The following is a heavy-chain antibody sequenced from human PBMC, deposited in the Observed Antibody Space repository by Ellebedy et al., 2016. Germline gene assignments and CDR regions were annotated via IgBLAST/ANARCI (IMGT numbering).Heavy chain of an antibody. Sequence: GESLKISCKGSGYSFTSYWIGWVRQMPGKGLEWMGIIYPGDSDTRYSPSFQGQVTISADKSISTAYLQWSSLKASDTAMYYCARPSGAPSMVRGVYYFDYWGQGTLVTVSS. J-gene: IGHJ4*02. CDR1: GYSFTSYW. V-gene: IGHV5-51*01. CDR2: IYPGDSDT. CDR3: ARPSGAPSMVRGVYYFDY. D-gene: IGHD3-10*01.